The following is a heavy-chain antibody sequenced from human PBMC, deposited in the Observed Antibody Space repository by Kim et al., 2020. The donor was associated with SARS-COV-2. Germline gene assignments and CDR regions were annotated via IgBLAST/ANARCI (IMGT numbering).Heavy chain of an antibody. Sequence: NPPLKSRVTISVDTSKNQCSLKLSSVTAADTAVYYCARAVAWPYYYGMDVWGQGTTVTVSS. CDR3: ARAVAWPYYYGMDV. V-gene: IGHV4-59*01. J-gene: IGHJ6*02.